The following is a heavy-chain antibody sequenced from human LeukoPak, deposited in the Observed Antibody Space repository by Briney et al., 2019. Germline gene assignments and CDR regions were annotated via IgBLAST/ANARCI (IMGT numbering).Heavy chain of an antibody. CDR1: GYTFTSYY. D-gene: IGHD2-2*01. Sequence: GASVKVSCKASGYTFTSYYMHWVRQAPGQGLEWMGIINPSGGSTSYAQKFQGRVTMTRDTSTSTVYMELSSLRSEDTAVYYCARGDIVVVPAQLNWFDPWGQGTLVTVSS. CDR2: INPSGGST. J-gene: IGHJ5*02. CDR3: ARGDIVVVPAQLNWFDP. V-gene: IGHV1-46*01.